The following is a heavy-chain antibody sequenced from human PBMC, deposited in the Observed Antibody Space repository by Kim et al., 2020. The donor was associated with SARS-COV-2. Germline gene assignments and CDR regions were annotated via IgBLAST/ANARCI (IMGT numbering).Heavy chain of an antibody. CDR3: ASRYDILTGYYTSRTYYYYYYYMDV. CDR1: GGTFSSYA. D-gene: IGHD3-9*01. Sequence: SVKVSCKASGGTFSSYAISWVRQAPGQGLEWMGGIIPIFGTANYAQKFQGRVTITADESTSTAYMELSSLRSEDTAVYYCASRYDILTGYYTSRTYYYYYYYMDVWGKGTTVTVSS. V-gene: IGHV1-69*13. J-gene: IGHJ6*03. CDR2: IIPIFGTA.